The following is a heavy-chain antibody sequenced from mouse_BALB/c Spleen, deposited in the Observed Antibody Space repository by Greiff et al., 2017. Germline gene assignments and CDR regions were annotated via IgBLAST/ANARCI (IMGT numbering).Heavy chain of an antibody. V-gene: IGHV2-3*01. D-gene: IGHD4-1*01. CDR1: GFSLTSYG. CDR3: AERLGGTWFAY. Sequence: QVQLQQSGPGLVAPSQSLSITCTVSGFSLTSYGVSWVRQPPGKGLEWLGVIWGDGSTNYHSALISRLSISKDNSKSQVFLKLNSLQTDDTATCYCAERLGGTWFAYWGQGTLVTVSA. J-gene: IGHJ3*01. CDR2: IWGDGST.